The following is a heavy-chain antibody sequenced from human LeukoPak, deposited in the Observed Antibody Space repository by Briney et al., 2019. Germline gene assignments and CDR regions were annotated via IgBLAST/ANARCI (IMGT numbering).Heavy chain of an antibody. D-gene: IGHD3-22*01. Sequence: SQTLSLTCTVSGGSISSGGYYWSWIRQPPGKGLEWIGYIYHSGSTYYNPSLKSRVTISVDRSKNQFSLKLSSVTAADTAVYYCARENYYDSSGYIRPWGQGTLVTVSS. CDR3: ARENYYDSSGYIRP. CDR1: GGSISSGGYY. J-gene: IGHJ5*02. V-gene: IGHV4-30-2*01. CDR2: IYHSGST.